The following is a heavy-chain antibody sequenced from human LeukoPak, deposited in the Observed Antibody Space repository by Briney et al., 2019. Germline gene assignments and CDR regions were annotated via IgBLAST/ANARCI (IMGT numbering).Heavy chain of an antibody. CDR2: INANSGDT. D-gene: IGHD3-10*01. J-gene: IGHJ4*02. Sequence: ASVKVSCKASGYIFSDYYIHWVRQAPGQRLEWMGWINANSGDTKYEQSFQGRVTMTRDTPINTDYLELRRLTSDDAAVYYCARPAYYYGAGSWPYWGQGSLVTVSS. CDR1: GYIFSDYY. V-gene: IGHV1-2*02. CDR3: ARPAYYYGAGSWPY.